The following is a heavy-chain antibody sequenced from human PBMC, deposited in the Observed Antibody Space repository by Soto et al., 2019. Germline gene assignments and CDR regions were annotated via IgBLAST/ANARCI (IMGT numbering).Heavy chain of an antibody. CDR3: ARGFSSHTGTTYAFDI. CDR2: INHSGST. J-gene: IGHJ3*02. Sequence: SETLSLTCAVYGGSFSGYYWSWIRQPPGKGLEWIGEINHSGSTNYNPSLKSRVTISVDTSKNQFSLKLSSVTAADTAVYYCARGFSSHTGTTYAFDIWGQGTMVTVSS. D-gene: IGHD1-1*01. CDR1: GGSFSGYY. V-gene: IGHV4-34*01.